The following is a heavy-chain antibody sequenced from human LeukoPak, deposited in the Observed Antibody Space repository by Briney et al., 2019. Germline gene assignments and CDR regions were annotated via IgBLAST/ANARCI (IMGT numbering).Heavy chain of an antibody. J-gene: IGHJ4*02. Sequence: GGPLRLSCAAAGFSFSNYVMHWVRQPPGKGLEWVAVISYDGSNKYYEDSVKGLFTISRDNSKNTLYLQMNSLRAEDTAVYYCANIAAAGVDYWGQGTLVTVSS. CDR2: ISYDGSNK. CDR1: GFSFSNYV. V-gene: IGHV3-30-3*01. D-gene: IGHD6-13*01. CDR3: ANIAAAGVDY.